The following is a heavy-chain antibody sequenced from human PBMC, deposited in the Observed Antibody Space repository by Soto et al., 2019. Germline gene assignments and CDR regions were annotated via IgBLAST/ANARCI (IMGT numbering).Heavy chain of an antibody. Sequence: GGSLRLSCAASGFTFSSFAMSWVRQAPGKGLEWVSAISGSGGNTYYAYSVTGRFTISRDNSKNKLYLQMNSLRAEDTAVYYCTKEWGRPFDYWGQGTLVTVSS. CDR1: GFTFSSFA. CDR3: TKEWGRPFDY. D-gene: IGHD7-27*01. CDR2: ISGSGGNT. J-gene: IGHJ4*02. V-gene: IGHV3-23*01.